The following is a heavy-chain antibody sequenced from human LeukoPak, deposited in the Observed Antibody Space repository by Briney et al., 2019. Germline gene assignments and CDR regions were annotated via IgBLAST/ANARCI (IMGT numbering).Heavy chain of an antibody. CDR2: IYYSGST. Sequence: PSETLSLTCTVSGESISGFYWNWIRQPPGKGLEWIGYIYYSGSTNYNPSLKSRVTISVDTSKNQFSLKLSSVTAADTAVYYCARDDSGSFGAFDIWGQGTMVTVSS. V-gene: IGHV4-59*12. J-gene: IGHJ3*02. CDR1: GESISGFY. CDR3: ARDDSGSFGAFDI. D-gene: IGHD1-26*01.